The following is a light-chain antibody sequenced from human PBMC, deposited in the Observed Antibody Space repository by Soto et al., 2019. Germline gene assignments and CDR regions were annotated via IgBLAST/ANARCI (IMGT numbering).Light chain of an antibody. CDR2: SSS. J-gene: IGKJ1*01. CDR1: QHVATY. CDR3: QQTYSVPPT. V-gene: IGKV1-39*01. Sequence: DIHVTQSPSSLSASVGDRVTLTCRTSQHVATYLNWYQQKSGRAPTLLIYSSSGLQPGVSPRFSGSGSGTDFTLTISSLQSEDFATYFCQQTYSVPPTFGPGTTVDFK.